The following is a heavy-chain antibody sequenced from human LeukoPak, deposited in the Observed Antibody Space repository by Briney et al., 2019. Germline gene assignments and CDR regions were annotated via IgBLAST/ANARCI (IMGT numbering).Heavy chain of an antibody. J-gene: IGHJ4*02. V-gene: IGHV1-69*05. CDR2: IIPIFGTA. CDR1: GGTFSSYA. CDR3: ARDQEGFDY. Sequence: SVKVSCKASGGTFSSYAISWVRQAPGQGLEWMGGIIPIFGTANYAQRFQDRVTVTRDTSTSTVHMELSGLRSEDTAVYYCARDQEGFDYWGQGTQVTVSS.